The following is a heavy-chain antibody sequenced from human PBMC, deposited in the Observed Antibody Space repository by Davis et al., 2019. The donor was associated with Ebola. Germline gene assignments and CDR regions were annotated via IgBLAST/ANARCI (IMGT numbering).Heavy chain of an antibody. CDR3: ARADYDILTGRDNWFDP. J-gene: IGHJ5*02. D-gene: IGHD3-9*01. CDR1: GGSISSYY. V-gene: IGHV4-59*01. Sequence: SETLSLTCTVSGGSISSYYWSWIRQPPGKGLEWIGYIYYSGSTNYNPSLKSRVTISVDTSKNQFSLKLSSVTAADTAVYYCARADYDILTGRDNWFDPWGQGTLVTVSS. CDR2: IYYSGST.